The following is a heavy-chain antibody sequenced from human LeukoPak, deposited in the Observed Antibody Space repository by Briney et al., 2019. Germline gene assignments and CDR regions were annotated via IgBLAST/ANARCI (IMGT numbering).Heavy chain of an antibody. J-gene: IGHJ4*02. CDR3: ARVPVLGFCSSTGCFGY. V-gene: IGHV1-18*01. CDR1: GYTFTSYG. Sequence: ASVKVSCKASGYTFTSYGISWVRQAPGHGLEWMGWISAYNGNTNYAQKLQGRVTMTTDTSTSTAYMELRSLRSDDTAVYYCARVPVLGFCSSTGCFGYWGQGTLVTVSS. CDR2: ISAYNGNT. D-gene: IGHD2-2*01.